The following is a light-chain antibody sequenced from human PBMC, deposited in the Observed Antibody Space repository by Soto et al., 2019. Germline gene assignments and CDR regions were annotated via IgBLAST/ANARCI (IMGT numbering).Light chain of an antibody. CDR3: TSKTSNSSHAV. CDR2: DVN. J-gene: IGLJ2*01. V-gene: IGLV2-14*01. Sequence: QSALTQPASVSGSPGQSITISCTGTSSDVGGYNYVSWYQQDPGKAPKLMIYDVNNRPSGVSNRFSGSKSGNTASLTISGLHEEDADYYYSTSKTSNSSHAVLGRGTKLTVL. CDR1: SSDVGGYNY.